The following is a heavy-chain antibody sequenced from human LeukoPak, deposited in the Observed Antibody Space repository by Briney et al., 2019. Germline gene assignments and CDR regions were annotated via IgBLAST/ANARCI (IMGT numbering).Heavy chain of an antibody. CDR1: GYSFTSYW. D-gene: IGHD3-10*01. CDR3: ARSRVVRGVTYNWFDP. V-gene: IGHV5-51*01. J-gene: IGHJ5*02. Sequence: GESLKISCKGSGYSFTSYWIGWVRQMPATGLEWMGIIYPGDSDTGYSPSFQGQVTISADKSISTAYLQWSSLKASDTAMYYCARSRVVRGVTYNWFDPWGQGTLVTVSS. CDR2: IYPGDSDT.